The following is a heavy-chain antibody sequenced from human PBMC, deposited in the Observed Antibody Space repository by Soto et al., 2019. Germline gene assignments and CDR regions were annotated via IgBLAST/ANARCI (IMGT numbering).Heavy chain of an antibody. Sequence: SETLSLTCAVYGGSFSGYYWSWIRQPPGKGLEWIGEINHSGSTNYNPSLKSRVTISVDTSKNQFSLKLSSVTAADTAVYYCARVWVNDSSGHDAFDIWGQGTMVTVSS. CDR3: ARVWVNDSSGHDAFDI. D-gene: IGHD3-22*01. V-gene: IGHV4-34*01. J-gene: IGHJ3*02. CDR1: GGSFSGYY. CDR2: INHSGST.